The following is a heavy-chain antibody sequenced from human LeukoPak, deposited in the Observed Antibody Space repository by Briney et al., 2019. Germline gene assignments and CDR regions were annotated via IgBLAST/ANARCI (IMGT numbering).Heavy chain of an antibody. J-gene: IGHJ6*02. CDR2: IYYSGST. CDR3: ARDSKAAAGKSYYYYGMDV. D-gene: IGHD6-13*01. CDR1: GGSISSYY. V-gene: IGHV4-59*01. Sequence: SETLSLTCTVSGGSISSYYGSWVRQPPGKGLEWIWYIYYSGSTNYNPCLKGRFTISVDTSKNQFSLKLSSVTAADTAVYYCARDSKAAAGKSYYYYGMDVWGQGTTVTVSS.